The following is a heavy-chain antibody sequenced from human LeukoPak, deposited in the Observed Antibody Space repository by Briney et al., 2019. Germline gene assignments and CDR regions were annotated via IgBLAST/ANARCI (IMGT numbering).Heavy chain of an antibody. J-gene: IGHJ4*02. CDR1: GFTFSSYW. CDR2: INGEGSSK. D-gene: IGHD6-6*01. Sequence: PGGSLRLSCAASGFTFSSYWMHWVRQAPGKGLVWVSRINGEGSSKSYADSVKGRFTISSDNAKNTLYLQMNSLRAGDTAGYYCARGNLRRRSSSDYWVQGTM. V-gene: IGHV3-74*01. CDR3: ARGNLRRRSSSDY.